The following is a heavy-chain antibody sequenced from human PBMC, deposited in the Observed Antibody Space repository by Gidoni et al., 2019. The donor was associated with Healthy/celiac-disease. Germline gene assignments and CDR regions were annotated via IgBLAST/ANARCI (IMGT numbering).Heavy chain of an antibody. J-gene: IGHJ6*02. CDR3: AKDIRAALRDYGMDV. V-gene: IGHV3-43*01. CDR2: ISWDGGST. CDR1: GFTFDDYT. Sequence: EVQLVESGGVVVQPGGSLRLSCAASGFTFDDYTMHWVRQAPGKGLEWVSLISWDGGSTYYADSVKGRFTISRDNSKNSLYLQMNSLRTEDTALYYCAKDIRAALRDYGMDVWGQGTTVTVSS. D-gene: IGHD6-6*01.